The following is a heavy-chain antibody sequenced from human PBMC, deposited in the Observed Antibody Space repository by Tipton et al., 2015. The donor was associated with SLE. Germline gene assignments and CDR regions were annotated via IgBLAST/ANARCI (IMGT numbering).Heavy chain of an antibody. CDR2: LYYSGSP. Sequence: TLSLTCAVSGYSVSTAYYWGWFRQPPGKGLEWIGGLYYSGSPYYNPSLKSRVTISLDTSEKQFSLKLSSVTAADTAVYYCARYSKSWTKAVDSWGQGTMVTVSS. D-gene: IGHD1-26*01. CDR3: ARYSKSWTKAVDS. J-gene: IGHJ3*01. V-gene: IGHV4-38-2*01. CDR1: GYSVSTAYY.